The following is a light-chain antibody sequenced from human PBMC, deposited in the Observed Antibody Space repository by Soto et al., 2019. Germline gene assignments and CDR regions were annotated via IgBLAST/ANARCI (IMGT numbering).Light chain of an antibody. J-gene: IGKJ2*01. CDR2: KAS. CDR3: QQYNSYPYT. V-gene: IGKV1-5*03. Sequence: DIQMTQTPSTLSASVGDRVTITCRASQGISSWLAWYQQKPGKAPKLLIYKASSLESGIPSRFSGSGSGTEFTLTISSLQPDDFATYYCQQYNSYPYTFGQGTKLEIK. CDR1: QGISSW.